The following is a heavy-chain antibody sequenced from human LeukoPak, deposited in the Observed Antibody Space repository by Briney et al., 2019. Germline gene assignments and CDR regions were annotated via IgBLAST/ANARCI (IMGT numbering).Heavy chain of an antibody. CDR1: GGSFSGYY. Sequence: PSETLSLTCAVYGGSFSGYYWSWIRQPPGKGLEWIGEINHSGSTNYNPSLKSRVTISVDTSKNQFSLKLSSVTAADTAVYYCARSPFRITGTRGRYFDYWGQGTLVTVSS. J-gene: IGHJ4*02. CDR2: INHSGST. CDR3: ARSPFRITGTRGRYFDY. D-gene: IGHD1/OR15-1a*01. V-gene: IGHV4-34*01.